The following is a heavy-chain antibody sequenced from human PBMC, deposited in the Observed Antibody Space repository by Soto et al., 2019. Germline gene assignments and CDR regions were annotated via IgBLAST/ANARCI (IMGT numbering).Heavy chain of an antibody. V-gene: IGHV3-23*01. CDR2: ISGSGGST. D-gene: IGHD6-6*01. J-gene: IGHJ5*01. Sequence: GGSRRVSWAGSGVTFSSYAMIWVRQAPGKGLEWVSAISGSGGSTYYADSVKGRFTISRDNSKNTLYLQMNSLRAEDTAVYYCAKAPYPKVAAPVLFDSRAQRTPVPVSS. CDR3: AKAPYPKVAAPVLFDS. CDR1: GVTFSSYA.